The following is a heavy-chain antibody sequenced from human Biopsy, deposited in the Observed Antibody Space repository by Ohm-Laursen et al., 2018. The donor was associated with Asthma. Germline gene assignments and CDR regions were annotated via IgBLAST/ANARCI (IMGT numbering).Heavy chain of an antibody. CDR2: IYSGGTS. Sequence: LRLSCAASGSAVSRDHMFWVRQAPGKGPEWVPVIYSGGTSHTADPVRGRFTISRDYSKNTLYLQMPSVRAEDTAVYYCARGDSSNWSHYYFDDWGQGTLVTVSS. CDR1: GSAVSRDH. CDR3: ARGDSSNWSHYYFDD. J-gene: IGHJ4*02. D-gene: IGHD3-22*01. V-gene: IGHV3-53*01.